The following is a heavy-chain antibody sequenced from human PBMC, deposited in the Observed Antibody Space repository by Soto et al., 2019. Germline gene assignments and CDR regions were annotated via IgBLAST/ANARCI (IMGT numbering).Heavy chain of an antibody. Sequence: GASVKVSCKASGYSIISYGITWVRQAPGQGLEWMGWISAYNGNTNYAQKLQGRVTMTTDTSTSTAYMELRSLRSDDTAVYYCATSQTGYFGWLPIDYWGQGTLVTVSS. D-gene: IGHD3-9*01. V-gene: IGHV1-18*01. CDR3: ATSQTGYFGWLPIDY. CDR1: GYSIISYG. J-gene: IGHJ4*02. CDR2: ISAYNGNT.